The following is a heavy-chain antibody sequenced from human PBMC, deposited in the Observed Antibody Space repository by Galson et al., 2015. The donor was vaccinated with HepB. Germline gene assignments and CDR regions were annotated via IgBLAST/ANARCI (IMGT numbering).Heavy chain of an antibody. CDR1: GYTFTSYG. V-gene: IGHV1-18*01. J-gene: IGHJ4*02. Sequence: SVKVSCKASGYTFTSYGISWVRQAPGQGLEWMGRISAYLGNTHYAQKLQGRVTMTTDISTNTAYMGLGSLRSDDTAVYFCARDEGGYKSDYWGQGTLVTVSS. CDR3: ARDEGGYKSDY. CDR2: ISAYLGNT. D-gene: IGHD5-12*01.